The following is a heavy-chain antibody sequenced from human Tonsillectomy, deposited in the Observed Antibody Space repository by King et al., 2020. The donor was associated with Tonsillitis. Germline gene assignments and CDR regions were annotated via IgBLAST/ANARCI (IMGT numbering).Heavy chain of an antibody. CDR2: ISSSGSTI. J-gene: IGHJ4*02. CDR3: VVPAAINFYFDY. CDR1: GFTFSDYY. Sequence: VQLVESGGGLVKPGGSLRLSCAASGFTFSDYYMSWIRQAPGKGLEWVSYISSSGSTIYYADSVKCRFTISRDNAKNSLHLQMNSLRAEDTAVYYCVVPAAINFYFDYWGQGTLVTVSS. V-gene: IGHV3-11*01. D-gene: IGHD2-2*02.